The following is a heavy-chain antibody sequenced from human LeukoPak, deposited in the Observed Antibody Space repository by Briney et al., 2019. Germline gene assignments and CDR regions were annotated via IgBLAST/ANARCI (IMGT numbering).Heavy chain of an antibody. J-gene: IGHJ6*03. CDR2: TYYRSKWYN. CDR1: GDSVSSNSAA. Sequence: SQTLSLTCAISGDSVSSNSAAWNWIRQSPSRGLEWLGRTYYRSKWYNDYAVSVKSRITINPDTSKNQFSLQLNSVTPEDTAVYYCAREFPHYDFWSGYYHYYYYYMDVWGKGTTVTVSS. D-gene: IGHD3-3*01. CDR3: AREFPHYDFWSGYYHYYYYYMDV. V-gene: IGHV6-1*01.